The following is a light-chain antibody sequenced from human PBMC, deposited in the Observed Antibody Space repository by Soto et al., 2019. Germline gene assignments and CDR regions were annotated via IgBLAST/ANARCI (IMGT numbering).Light chain of an antibody. J-gene: IGLJ2*01. CDR3: SSYTISTTVV. Sequence: QSALTQPASVSGSPVQSSTISCTGTSRDVGGYNSVSWYQQHPGKAPKLMIYDVNNRPSGVSNRFSGSKSANTASLTVSGLQAEDEADYYCSSYTISTTVVFGGGTKLT. V-gene: IGLV2-14*01. CDR1: SRDVGGYNS. CDR2: DVN.